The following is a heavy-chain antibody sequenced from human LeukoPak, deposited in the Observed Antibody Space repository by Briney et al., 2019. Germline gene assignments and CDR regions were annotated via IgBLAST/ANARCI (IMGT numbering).Heavy chain of an antibody. J-gene: IGHJ4*02. Sequence: ASVKVSCKASGYTFTSYGISWVRQAPGQGLEWVGWISTYSGDTNYAQKLQGGVTMTTDTSTSTAYMELRSLRSDDTAVYYCARVATSGWYSGNWGQGTLVTVSS. D-gene: IGHD6-19*01. CDR3: ARVATSGWYSGN. CDR2: ISTYSGDT. CDR1: GYTFTSYG. V-gene: IGHV1-18*01.